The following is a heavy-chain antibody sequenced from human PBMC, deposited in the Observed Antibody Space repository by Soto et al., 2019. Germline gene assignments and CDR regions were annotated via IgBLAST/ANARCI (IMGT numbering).Heavy chain of an antibody. D-gene: IGHD2-15*01. V-gene: IGHV1-69*08. J-gene: IGHJ6*02. CDR3: AREVIPTLQYCSGGSCYSGGRYYYGMDV. CDR1: GGTFSSYT. CDR2: IIPILGIA. Sequence: QVQLVQSGAEVKKPGSSVKVSCKASGGTFSSYTISWVRQAPGQGLEWMGRIIPILGIANYAQKFQGRVTITADKSTSTAYMELXXLXSXXTAVYYCAREVIPTLQYCSGGSCYSGGRYYYGMDVWGQGTTVTVSS.